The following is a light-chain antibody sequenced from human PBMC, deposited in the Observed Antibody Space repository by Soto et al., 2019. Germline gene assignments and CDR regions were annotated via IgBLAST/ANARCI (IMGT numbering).Light chain of an antibody. CDR3: SSLPSRLTFNYI. V-gene: IGLV2-14*01. Sequence: QSALTQPASVSGSPGQSITISCAGTSGDVGGYNYVSWYQQHPGKAPKIIIYEVTNRPSGVSNRFSGSKSGNTASLTISGPQAEDDAYYYCSSLPSRLTFNYIFATGTKVNVL. J-gene: IGLJ1*01. CDR1: SGDVGGYNY. CDR2: EVT.